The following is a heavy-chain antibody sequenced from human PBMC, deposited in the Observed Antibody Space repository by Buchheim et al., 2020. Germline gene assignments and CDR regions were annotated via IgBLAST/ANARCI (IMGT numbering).Heavy chain of an antibody. Sequence: QLVESGGGLAQPGGSLRLSCAASGFTFSNYWMSWVRQAPGRSLEWVANIKSDGSDKYYADPVKGRLTISGTKAKNSVYLQMNSLRVEDTAVYYCARDPPSEWAFWGQGT. CDR2: IKSDGSDK. D-gene: IGHD2-8*01. CDR1: GFTFSNYW. J-gene: IGHJ4*02. CDR3: ARDPPSEWAF. V-gene: IGHV3-7*01.